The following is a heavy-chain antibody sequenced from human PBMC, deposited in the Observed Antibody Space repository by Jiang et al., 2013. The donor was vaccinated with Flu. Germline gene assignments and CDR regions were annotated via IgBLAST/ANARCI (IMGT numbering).Heavy chain of an antibody. D-gene: IGHD7-27*01. J-gene: IGHJ4*02. CDR3: ARDHLTGDHFDY. CDR2: ISSSSSYI. Sequence: SYAMSWVRQAPGKGLEWVSAISSSSSYIYYADSVKGRFTISRDNAKNSLYLQMNSLRAEDTAVYYCARDHLTGDHFDYWGQGTLVTVSS. V-gene: IGHV3-21*01. CDR1: SYA.